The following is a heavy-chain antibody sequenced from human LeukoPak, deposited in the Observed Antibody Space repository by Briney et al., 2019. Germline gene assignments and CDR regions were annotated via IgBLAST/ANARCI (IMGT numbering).Heavy chain of an antibody. CDR1: GGCISSYY. CDR2: IYYSGST. Sequence: SETLSLTCTGSGGCISSYYWSWIRQPPGKGLEWIGYIYYSGSTNYNPSLKSRVTISVDTSKNQFSLKLSSVTAADTAVYYCARDVVVVPAAIHYGMDVWGQGTTVTVSS. V-gene: IGHV4-59*01. J-gene: IGHJ6*02. D-gene: IGHD2-2*01. CDR3: ARDVVVVPAAIHYGMDV.